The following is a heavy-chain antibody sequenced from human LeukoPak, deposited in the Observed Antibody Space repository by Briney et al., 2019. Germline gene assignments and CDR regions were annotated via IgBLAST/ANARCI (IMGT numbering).Heavy chain of an antibody. V-gene: IGHV1-2*02. CDR3: ARDLGDTYGSVGDFDY. J-gene: IGHJ4*02. CDR2: INPDSGGT. Sequence: ASVTVSCKASGYTFTSYAMNWVRQAPGQGLEWMGWINPDSGGTIYAQNFQGRVTMTRDTSISTAYMELSSPRSDDTAVYYCARDLGDTYGSVGDFDYWGQGTLVTVSS. D-gene: IGHD3-10*01. CDR1: GYTFTSYA.